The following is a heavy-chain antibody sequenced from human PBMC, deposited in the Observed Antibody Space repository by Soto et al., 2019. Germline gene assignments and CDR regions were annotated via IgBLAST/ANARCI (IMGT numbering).Heavy chain of an antibody. CDR1: GYTFTGYY. J-gene: IGHJ6*02. CDR3: AREGDTAMVKSLYYYYYGMDV. Sequence: GASVKVSCKASGYTFTGYYMHWVRQAPGQGLEWMGWINPNSGGTNYAQKFQGRVTMTRDTSISTAYMELSRLRSDDTAVYYCAREGDTAMVKSLYYYYYGMDVWGQGTTVT. V-gene: IGHV1-2*02. D-gene: IGHD5-18*01. CDR2: INPNSGGT.